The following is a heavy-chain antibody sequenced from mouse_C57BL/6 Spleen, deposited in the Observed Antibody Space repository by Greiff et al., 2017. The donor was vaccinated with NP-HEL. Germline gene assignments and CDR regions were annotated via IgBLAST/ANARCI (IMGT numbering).Heavy chain of an antibody. D-gene: IGHD2-4*01. Sequence: VKLQQPGAELVMPGASVKLSCKASGYTFTSYWMHWVKQRPGQGLEWIGEIDPSDSYTNYNQKFKGKSTLTVDKSSSTAYMQLSSLTSEDSAVYYCARGDYDEGPVYYFDYWGQGTTLTVSS. CDR3: ARGDYDEGPVYYFDY. CDR1: GYTFTSYW. CDR2: IDPSDSYT. V-gene: IGHV1-69*01. J-gene: IGHJ2*01.